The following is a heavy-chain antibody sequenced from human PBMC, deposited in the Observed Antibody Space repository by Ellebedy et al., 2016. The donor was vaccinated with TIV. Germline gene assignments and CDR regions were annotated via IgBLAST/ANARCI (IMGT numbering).Heavy chain of an antibody. Sequence: PGGSLRLSCAASGFTFSLNWMYWVRQAPGKGLEWVANIKEDGSEEYYVDSVKGRFTISRDNAKNSLYLQMNSLRDADTAVYYCVRDLHWAFDIWGQGTVVTVSS. CDR1: GFTFSLNW. J-gene: IGHJ3*02. V-gene: IGHV3-7*01. CDR3: VRDLHWAFDI. CDR2: IKEDGSEE. D-gene: IGHD1-1*01.